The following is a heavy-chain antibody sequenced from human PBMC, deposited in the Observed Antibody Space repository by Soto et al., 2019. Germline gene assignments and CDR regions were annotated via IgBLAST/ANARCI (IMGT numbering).Heavy chain of an antibody. D-gene: IGHD2-8*01. CDR1: GYTFTSYA. V-gene: IGHV1-3*01. Sequence: ASVEVSCKASGYTFTSYAIHWVRQAPGQRLEWMGWINAGNGNTKYSQKFQGRVTITRDTSASTAYMELSSLRSEDTAVYYCARGDCTNGVCYRDDDAFDIWGQGTMVTVSS. CDR3: ARGDCTNGVCYRDDDAFDI. J-gene: IGHJ3*02. CDR2: INAGNGNT.